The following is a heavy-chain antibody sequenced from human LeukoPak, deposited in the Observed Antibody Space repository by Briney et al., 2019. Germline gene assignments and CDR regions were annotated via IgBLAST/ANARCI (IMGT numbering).Heavy chain of an antibody. V-gene: IGHV3-23*01. D-gene: IGHD5-24*01. J-gene: IGHJ4*02. Sequence: GGSLRLSCTASGFTFSTYAMNWVRQAPGKGMEWVSTISGGGGSTFYADSVKGRFTISRDNSKNTLYLQMNSLRAEDTAVYYCAKGRGWLQFFDYWGQGTLVTVSS. CDR2: ISGGGGST. CDR1: GFTFSTYA. CDR3: AKGRGWLQFFDY.